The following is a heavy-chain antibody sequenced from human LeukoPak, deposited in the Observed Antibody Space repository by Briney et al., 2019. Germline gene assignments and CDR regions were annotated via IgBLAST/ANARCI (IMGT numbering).Heavy chain of an antibody. CDR2: IYYSGST. D-gene: IGHD1-1*01. J-gene: IGHJ4*02. CDR3: ARGVQFFDY. V-gene: IGHV4-59*08. CDR1: GGSISSYY. Sequence: SETLSLTCTVSGGSISSYYWSWIRQPPGKGLEWIGYIYYSGSTNYNPSLKSRVTISVDTSKNQFSLKLSSVTAADTAVYYCARGVQFFDYWGQGTLVTVSS.